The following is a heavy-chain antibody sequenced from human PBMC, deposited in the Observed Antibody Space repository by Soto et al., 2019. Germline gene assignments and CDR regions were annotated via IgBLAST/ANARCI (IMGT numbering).Heavy chain of an antibody. V-gene: IGHV4-31*03. Sequence: SETLSLTCTVSGGSISSGGYYWSWIRQHPGKGLEWIGYIYYSGSTYYNPSLKSRVTISVDTSKNQFSLKLSSVTAADTAVYYCARGGIAAGGDWFDPWGQRTRVTGSS. D-gene: IGHD6-13*01. CDR2: IYYSGST. CDR3: ARGGIAAGGDWFDP. J-gene: IGHJ5*02. CDR1: GGSISSGGYY.